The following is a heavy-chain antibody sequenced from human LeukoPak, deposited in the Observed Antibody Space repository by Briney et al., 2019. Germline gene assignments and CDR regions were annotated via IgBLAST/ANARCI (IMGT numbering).Heavy chain of an antibody. D-gene: IGHD3-22*01. V-gene: IGHV1-2*02. CDR2: INPNTGGT. Sequence: ASVKVSCKASAYTFTDYSLHWVRQAPGQGLEWMGWINPNTGGTNYAQKFQGRVTMTSETSISTAYLELSSLRSDDTAVYYCARDHEDYDRSGYYSLGCWGRGTLVTVSS. CDR3: ARDHEDYDRSGYYSLGC. J-gene: IGHJ4*02. CDR1: AYTFTDYS.